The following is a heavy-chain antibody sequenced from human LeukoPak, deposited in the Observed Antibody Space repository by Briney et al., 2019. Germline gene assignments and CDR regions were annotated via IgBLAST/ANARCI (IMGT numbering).Heavy chain of an antibody. V-gene: IGHV1-2*06. D-gene: IGHD1-26*01. J-gene: IGHJ4*02. CDR1: GYTFTGYY. Sequence: GASVKVSCKASGYTFTGYYMHWVRQAPGQGLEWMGRINPNSGGTNYAQKFQGRVTMTRDTSISTAYMELSRLRSDDTAVYYCARYSTVGATYQHFDYWGQGTLVTVSS. CDR3: ARYSTVGATYQHFDY. CDR2: INPNSGGT.